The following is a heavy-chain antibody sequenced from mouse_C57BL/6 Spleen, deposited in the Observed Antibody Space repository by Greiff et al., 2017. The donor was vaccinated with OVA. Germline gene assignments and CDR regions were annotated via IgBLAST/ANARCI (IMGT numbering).Heavy chain of an antibody. V-gene: IGHV1-74*01. CDR3: AILYYGSSYAMDY. CDR2: IHPSDSDT. J-gene: IGHJ4*01. CDR1: GYTFTSYW. D-gene: IGHD1-1*01. Sequence: QVQLKQPGAELVKPGASVKVSCKASGYTFTSYWMHWVKQRPGQGLEWIGRIHPSDSDTNYNQKFKGKATLTVDKSSSTAYMQLSSLTSEDSAVYYCAILYYGSSYAMDYWGQGTSVTVSS.